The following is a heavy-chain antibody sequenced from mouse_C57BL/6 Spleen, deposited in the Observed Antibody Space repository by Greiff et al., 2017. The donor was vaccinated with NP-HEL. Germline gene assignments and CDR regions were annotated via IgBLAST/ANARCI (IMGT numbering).Heavy chain of an antibody. CDR2: ISSGGDYI. CDR3: TRAPGYYGNPYFDY. J-gene: IGHJ2*01. V-gene: IGHV5-9-1*02. Sequence: EVQLQESGEGLVKPGGSLKLSCAASGFTFSSYAMSWVRQTPEKRLEWVAYISSGGDYIYYADTVKGRFTISRDNARNTLYLQMSSLKSEDTAMYYCTRAPGYYGNPYFDYWGQGTTLTVSS. D-gene: IGHD2-1*01. CDR1: GFTFSSYA.